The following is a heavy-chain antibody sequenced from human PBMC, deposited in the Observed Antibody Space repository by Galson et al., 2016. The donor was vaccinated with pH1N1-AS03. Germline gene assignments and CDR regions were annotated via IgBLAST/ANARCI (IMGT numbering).Heavy chain of an antibody. D-gene: IGHD2-2*01. J-gene: IGHJ4*02. V-gene: IGHV3-23*01. CDR1: GFIFSGNS. Sequence: SLRLSCAASGFIFSGNSMSWVRQAPGKGLEWVAAISPTGETTPYADFVKGRFIISRDNSKNTLFLEMDSLRAEDTAVYYCAKCDVSCQHSTLDYWGQGTLVTVSS. CDR2: ISPTGETT. CDR3: AKCDVSCQHSTLDY.